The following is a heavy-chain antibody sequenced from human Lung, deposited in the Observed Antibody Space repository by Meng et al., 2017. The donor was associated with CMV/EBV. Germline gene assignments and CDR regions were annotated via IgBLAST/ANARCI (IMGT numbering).Heavy chain of an antibody. CDR1: GFTFSSYA. D-gene: IGHD1-26*01. Sequence: CAASGFTFSSYAMSWVRQAPGKGLEWVSAISGSGGSTYYADSVKGRFTISRDNSKNTPYLQMNSLRAEDTAVYYCAKGLSGSYFPFDYWGQGTLVTVSS. CDR3: AKGLSGSYFPFDY. J-gene: IGHJ4*02. V-gene: IGHV3-23*01. CDR2: ISGSGGST.